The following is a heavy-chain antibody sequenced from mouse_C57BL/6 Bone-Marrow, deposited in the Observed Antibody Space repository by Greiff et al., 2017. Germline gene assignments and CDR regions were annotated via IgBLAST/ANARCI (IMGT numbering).Heavy chain of an antibody. CDR2: INPYNGDN. CDR1: GYSFTGYF. J-gene: IGHJ1*03. CDR3: ARSGLYDYRYFDV. V-gene: IGHV1-20*01. D-gene: IGHD2-3*01. Sequence: VQLQQSGPELVKPGDSVKISCKASGYSFTGYFMNWVMQSHGKSLEWIGRINPYNGDNFYNQKFKGKATLTVDKSSSTAHMELRSLTSEDSAVYYCARSGLYDYRYFDVWGTGTTVTVSS.